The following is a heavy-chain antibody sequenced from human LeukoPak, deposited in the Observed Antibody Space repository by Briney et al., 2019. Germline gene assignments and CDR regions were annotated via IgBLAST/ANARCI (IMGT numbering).Heavy chain of an antibody. Sequence: PGGSLRLSCAASGFTVSSNYMSWVRQAPGKGLEWVSVIYSGGSTYYADSVKGRFTISRDNSKNTLYLQMNSLRAEDTAVYYCARASSRRGSPGASDAFDIWGQGTMVTVSS. V-gene: IGHV3-53*01. CDR1: GFTVSSNY. CDR2: IYSGGST. D-gene: IGHD6-6*01. CDR3: ARASSRRGSPGASDAFDI. J-gene: IGHJ3*02.